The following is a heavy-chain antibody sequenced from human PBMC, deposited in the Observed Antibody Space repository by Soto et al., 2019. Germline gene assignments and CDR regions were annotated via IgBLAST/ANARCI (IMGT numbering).Heavy chain of an antibody. CDR3: ARAPSGMDV. CDR2: IYHSGST. J-gene: IGHJ6*02. Sequence: TLSLTCAVSGGSISSGGYSWSWIRQPPGKGLEWIGYIYHSGSTYYNPSLKSRVTISVDTSKNQFSLKLSSVTAADTAVYYCARAPSGMDVWGQGTTVTVSS. CDR1: GGSISSGGYS. V-gene: IGHV4-30-2*05.